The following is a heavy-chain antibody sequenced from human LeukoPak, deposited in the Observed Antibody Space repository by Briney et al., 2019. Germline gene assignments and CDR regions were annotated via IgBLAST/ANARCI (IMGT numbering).Heavy chain of an antibody. V-gene: IGHV3-53*01. CDR1: GFTFSTYA. CDR2: IYSGGST. J-gene: IGHJ4*02. Sequence: PGGSLRLSCSASGFTFSTYAMHWVRQAPGKGLEWVSVIYSGGSTYYADSVKGRFTISRDNSKNTLYLQMNSLRAEDTAVYYCASSGNYYPYLLDYWGQGTLVTVSS. D-gene: IGHD1-26*01. CDR3: ASSGNYYPYLLDY.